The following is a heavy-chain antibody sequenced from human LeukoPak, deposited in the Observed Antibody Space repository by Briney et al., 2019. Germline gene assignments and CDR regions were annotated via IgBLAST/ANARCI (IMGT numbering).Heavy chain of an antibody. V-gene: IGHV3-7*05. Sequence: PGGSLRLSCAASGFTFSSYWMSWVRQAPGKGLEWVANIKQDGSEEVYVDSVKGRFTISRDNAKNSLFLQMNTLRAEDTAVYYCARLADCSSSSCRSFDYWGQGTLVTVSS. J-gene: IGHJ4*02. D-gene: IGHD2-2*01. CDR2: IKQDGSEE. CDR3: ARLADCSSSSCRSFDY. CDR1: GFTFSSYW.